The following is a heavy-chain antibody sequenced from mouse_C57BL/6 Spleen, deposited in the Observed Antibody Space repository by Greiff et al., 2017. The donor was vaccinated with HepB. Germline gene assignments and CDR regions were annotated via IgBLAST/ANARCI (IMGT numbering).Heavy chain of an antibody. CDR1: GYAFSSSW. CDR3: ARRNWDEEYFDY. CDR2: IYPGDGDT. D-gene: IGHD4-1*01. J-gene: IGHJ2*01. Sequence: QVQLKESGPELVKPGASVKISCKASGYAFSSSWMNWVKQRPGKGLEWIGRIYPGDGDTNYNGKFKGKATLTADKSSSTAYMQLSSLTSEDSAVYFCARRNWDEEYFDYWGQGTTLTVSS. V-gene: IGHV1-82*01.